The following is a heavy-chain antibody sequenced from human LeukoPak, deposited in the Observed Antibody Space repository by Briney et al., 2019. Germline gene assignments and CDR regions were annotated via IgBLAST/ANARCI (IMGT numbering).Heavy chain of an antibody. J-gene: IGHJ4*02. D-gene: IGHD4-17*01. V-gene: IGHV3-23*01. Sequence: PGASLRLSCAASGFTFNSYAMSWVRQAPGKGLEWVVVISGSGGSTYYADFVKGRFTISRDNSKNTLYLQMNSLRVEDTAVYYCAKGREAYGDSRLDYWGQGTLVTVSS. CDR2: ISGSGGST. CDR1: GFTFNSYA. CDR3: AKGREAYGDSRLDY.